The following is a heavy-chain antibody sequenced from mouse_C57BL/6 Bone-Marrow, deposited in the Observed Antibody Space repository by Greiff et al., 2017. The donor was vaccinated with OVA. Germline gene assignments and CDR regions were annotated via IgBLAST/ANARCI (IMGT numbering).Heavy chain of an antibody. J-gene: IGHJ2*01. CDR2: LDPEDGET. CDR3: ASPPYYGSSYFDY. CDR1: GFNIKDYY. V-gene: IGHV14-2*01. Sequence: VQLKQSGAELVQPGASVKLSCTASGFNIKDYYMHWVKQRTEQGLEWIGRLDPEDGETKYAPKFQGKATITADTSSNTAYLQLSSLTSEDTAVDYCASPPYYGSSYFDYWGQGTTLTVSS. D-gene: IGHD1-1*01.